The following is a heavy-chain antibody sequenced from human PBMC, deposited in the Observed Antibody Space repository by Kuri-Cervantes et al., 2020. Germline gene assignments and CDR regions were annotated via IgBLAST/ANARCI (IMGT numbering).Heavy chain of an antibody. J-gene: IGHJ1*01. Sequence: GESLKISCAASGFTFSNYAMAWVRQAPGKGLEWVSYISSSSSTIYYADSVKGRFTISRDNAKNSLYLQMNSLRDEDTAVYYCARDRRGYDSEYFQHWGQGTLVTVSS. V-gene: IGHV3-48*02. CDR2: ISSSSSTI. CDR1: GFTFSNYA. D-gene: IGHD5-12*01. CDR3: ARDRRGYDSEYFQH.